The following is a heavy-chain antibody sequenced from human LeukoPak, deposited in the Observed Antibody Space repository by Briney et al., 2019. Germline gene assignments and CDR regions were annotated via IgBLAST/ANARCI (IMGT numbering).Heavy chain of an antibody. D-gene: IGHD6-19*01. Sequence: GGSLRLSCAASGFTFDDYAMHWVRQAPGKGLEWVSGISWNSGSIGYADSVKGRFTISRDNAKNSLYLQMNSLRAEDTALYYCAKEGGSGWYMGDGYWGQGTLVTVSS. J-gene: IGHJ4*02. CDR2: ISWNSGSI. CDR3: AKEGGSGWYMGDGY. V-gene: IGHV3-9*01. CDR1: GFTFDDYA.